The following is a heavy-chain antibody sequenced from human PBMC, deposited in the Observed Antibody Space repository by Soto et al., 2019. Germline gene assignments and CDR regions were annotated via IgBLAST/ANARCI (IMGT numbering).Heavy chain of an antibody. Sequence: QVQLVESGGGVVQPGRSLRLSCAASGFTFSSYAMHWVLQAPGKGLEWVAVISYDGSNKYYADSVKGRFTISRDNSKNTLYMQMNRLRAEDTAVYYCARDQSIYYYYGMDVWGQGTTVTVSS. CDR1: GFTFSSYA. CDR2: ISYDGSNK. V-gene: IGHV3-30-3*01. J-gene: IGHJ6*02. CDR3: ARDQSIYYYYGMDV. D-gene: IGHD6-6*01.